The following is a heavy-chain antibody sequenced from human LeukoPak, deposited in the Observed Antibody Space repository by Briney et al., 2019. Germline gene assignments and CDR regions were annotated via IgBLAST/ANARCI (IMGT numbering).Heavy chain of an antibody. CDR2: IFDSGGT. CDR3: ARGAGYRGNYEDAFDI. J-gene: IGHJ3*02. Sequence: SETLSLTCNVSGGSISSYYWTWIRQSPGKGLEWIGYIFDSGGTNHNPSLKSRITISLDMSKKQFSLKLRSVSAADTAVYYCARGAGYRGNYEDAFDIWGQGTMVTVSS. D-gene: IGHD3-9*01. CDR1: GGSISSYY. V-gene: IGHV4-59*01.